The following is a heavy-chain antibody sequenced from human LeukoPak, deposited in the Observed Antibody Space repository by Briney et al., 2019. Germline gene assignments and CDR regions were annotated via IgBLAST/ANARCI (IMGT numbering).Heavy chain of an antibody. D-gene: IGHD2-8*01. Sequence: SETLSLTCTVPGDSISSGPYYWGWIRQPPGKGLEWIGTIYYGMSTYYNPSLKSRVTISVDTSKNQFSLNLNSVTAADTAVYYCASLLNGGASHWFDPWGQGTLVTVSS. CDR3: ASLLNGGASHWFDP. J-gene: IGHJ5*02. V-gene: IGHV4-39*01. CDR2: IYYGMST. CDR1: GDSISSGPYY.